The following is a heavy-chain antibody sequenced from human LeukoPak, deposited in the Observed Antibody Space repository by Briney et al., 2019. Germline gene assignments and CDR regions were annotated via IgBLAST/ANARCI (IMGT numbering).Heavy chain of an antibody. CDR3: AELGITMIGGV. CDR1: GFTFSSYS. D-gene: IGHD3-10*02. CDR2: ISGSGGT. V-gene: IGHV3-23*01. J-gene: IGHJ6*04. Sequence: GGSLRLSCAASGFTFSSYSMNWVRQAPGKGLEWVSIISGSGGTNYADSVKGRFTISRDSSKNTLYLQMNSLRAEDTAVYYCAELGITMIGGVWGKGTTVTISS.